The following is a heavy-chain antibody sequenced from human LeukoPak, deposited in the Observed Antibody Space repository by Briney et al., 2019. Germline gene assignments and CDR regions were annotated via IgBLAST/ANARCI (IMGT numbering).Heavy chain of an antibody. D-gene: IGHD3-22*01. CDR1: GFTFSTFA. Sequence: GGSLRLSCAASGFTFSTFAMSWVRQAPGKGLEWVSAISGSAGTTYYADSVKGRFTISRDNSKNTLYLQMNSLRVEDTAVYYCAKVQLTSVVITTPFDYWGQGTLVTVSS. J-gene: IGHJ4*02. CDR3: AKVQLTSVVITTPFDY. CDR2: ISGSAGTT. V-gene: IGHV3-23*01.